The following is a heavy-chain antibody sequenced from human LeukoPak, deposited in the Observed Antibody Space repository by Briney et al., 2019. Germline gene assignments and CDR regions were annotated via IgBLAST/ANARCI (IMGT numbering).Heavy chain of an antibody. V-gene: IGHV4-61*02. CDR3: AREGSMTARPFVSIDY. D-gene: IGHD6-6*01. Sequence: SETLSLTCTVSGGSISSGSYYWSWIRQPAGKGLEWIGRIYTSGSTNYNPSLKSRVTISVDTSKNQFSLKLRSVTAADTAVYYCAREGSMTARPFVSIDYWGQGTLVTVSS. CDR2: IYTSGST. J-gene: IGHJ4*02. CDR1: GGSISSGSYY.